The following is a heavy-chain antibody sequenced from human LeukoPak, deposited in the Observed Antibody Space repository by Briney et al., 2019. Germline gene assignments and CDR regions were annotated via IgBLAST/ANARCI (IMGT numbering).Heavy chain of an antibody. J-gene: IGHJ4*02. Sequence: PGGSLRLSCAASGFTFSSYGMHWVRQAPGKGLEWVAVISYDGSNKYYADSVKGRFTISRDNSKNTLYLQMNSLRAEDTAVYYCAKDRGMVRGMGPDYWGQGTLVTVSS. CDR2: ISYDGSNK. CDR3: AKDRGMVRGMGPDY. CDR1: GFTFSSYG. D-gene: IGHD3-10*01. V-gene: IGHV3-30*18.